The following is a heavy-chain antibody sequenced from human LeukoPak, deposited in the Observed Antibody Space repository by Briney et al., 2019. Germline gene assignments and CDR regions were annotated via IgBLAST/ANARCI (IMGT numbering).Heavy chain of an antibody. CDR3: ARDLGEWLLTHHYYYMDV. CDR1: GYTFTSYY. D-gene: IGHD3-3*01. V-gene: IGHV1-46*03. J-gene: IGHJ6*03. CDR2: INPSGGST. Sequence: ASVKVSCKASGYTFTSYYMHWVRQAPGQGLEWMGIINPSGGSTSYAQKFRGRVTMTRDTSTSTVYMELSSLRSEDTAVYYCARDLGEWLLTHHYYYMDVWGKGTRSPSP.